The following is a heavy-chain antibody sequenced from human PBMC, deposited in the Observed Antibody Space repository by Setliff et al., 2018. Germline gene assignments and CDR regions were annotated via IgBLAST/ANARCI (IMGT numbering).Heavy chain of an antibody. CDR2: LDGDSGHI. CDR1: GFTFSQYN. Sequence: GGSLRLSCAASGFTFSQYNLNWVRQAPGKRLEWVSSLDGDSGHIYYLDSVKGRFTISRDNAKTSLYLLMNSLRADDTAVYFCASATGYWGQGILVTVSS. J-gene: IGHJ4*02. V-gene: IGHV3-21*06. CDR3: ASATGY.